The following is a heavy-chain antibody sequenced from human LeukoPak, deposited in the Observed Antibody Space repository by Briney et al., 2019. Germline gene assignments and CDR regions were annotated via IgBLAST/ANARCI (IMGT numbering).Heavy chain of an antibody. V-gene: IGHV1-69*01. D-gene: IGHD1-20*01. CDR2: IIPIFGTA. CDR1: GGTFSSYA. CDR3: ARAQDGLAVSNWIFDY. Sequence: SVKVSCKAAGGTFSSYAISWVGQAPGQGLEWMGGIIPIFGTANYAQKFQGRVTITAAESTSTAYMELTSLRSEDTAVYYSARAQDGLAVSNWIFDYWGQGTLVTVSS. J-gene: IGHJ4*02.